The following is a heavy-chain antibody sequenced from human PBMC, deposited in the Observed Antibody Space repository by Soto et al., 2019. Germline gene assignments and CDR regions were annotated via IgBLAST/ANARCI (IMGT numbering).Heavy chain of an antibody. CDR2: IRSKAYGGTT. Sequence: GGSLRLSCTASGFTFGDYAVSWVRQAPGKGLEWVGFIRSKAYGGTTEYAASVKGRFTISRDDSKSIAYLQMNSLKTEDTAVYYCSRVLNYYGSGTPPGYWGQGTLVTVSS. V-gene: IGHV3-49*04. CDR3: SRVLNYYGSGTPPGY. D-gene: IGHD3-10*01. J-gene: IGHJ4*02. CDR1: GFTFGDYA.